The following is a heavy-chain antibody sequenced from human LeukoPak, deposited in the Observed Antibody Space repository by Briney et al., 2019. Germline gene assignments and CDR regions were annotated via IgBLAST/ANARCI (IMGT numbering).Heavy chain of an antibody. J-gene: IGHJ4*02. CDR2: IIPIFGTA. V-gene: IGHV1-69*13. Sequence: SVKVSCKASGGTFSSYAISWVRQAPGQELEWMGGIIPIFGTANYAQKFQGRVTITADESTSTAYMELSSLRSEDTAVYYCASRPVIAVAGTDTRGDYFDYWGQGILVTVSS. CDR1: GGTFSSYA. D-gene: IGHD6-19*01. CDR3: ASRPVIAVAGTDTRGDYFDY.